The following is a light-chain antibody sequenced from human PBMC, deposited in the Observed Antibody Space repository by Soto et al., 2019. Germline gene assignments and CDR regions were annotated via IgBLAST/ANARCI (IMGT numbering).Light chain of an antibody. CDR1: QSVLYSSNNKNY. Sequence: DIVMTQSPDSLAVSLGERATINCKSSQSVLYSSNNKNYLAWYQQKPGQPPKLLIYWASTRESGVPDRLSGSGCGTDFTLTSSSLQAEDVAVYYCQQYYRTPQTFGQGTKVEIK. V-gene: IGKV4-1*01. CDR2: WAS. J-gene: IGKJ1*01. CDR3: QQYYRTPQT.